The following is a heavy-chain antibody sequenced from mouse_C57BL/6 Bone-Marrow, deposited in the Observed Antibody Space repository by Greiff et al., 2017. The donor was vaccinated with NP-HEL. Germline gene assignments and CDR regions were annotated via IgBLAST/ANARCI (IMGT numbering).Heavy chain of an antibody. CDR1: GFTFSDYY. Sequence: EVQRVESGGGLVQPGGSLKLSCAASGFTFSDYYMYWVRQTPEKRLEWVAYISNGGGSTYYPDTVKGRFTISRDNAKNTLYLQMSRLKSEDTAMYYCARHRDDYDVLWYFDVWGTGTTVTVSS. D-gene: IGHD2-4*01. V-gene: IGHV5-12*01. J-gene: IGHJ1*03. CDR3: ARHRDDYDVLWYFDV. CDR2: ISNGGGST.